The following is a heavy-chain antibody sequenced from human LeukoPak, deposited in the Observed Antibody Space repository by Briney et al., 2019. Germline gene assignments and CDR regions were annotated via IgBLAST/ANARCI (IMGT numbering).Heavy chain of an antibody. V-gene: IGHV4-61*02. CDR3: ASEKLWFGEPV. CDR1: GGSISSGSYY. CDR2: IYTSGST. J-gene: IGHJ4*02. Sequence: SQTLSLTRTVSGGSISSGSYYWSWIRQPAGKGLEWIGRIYTSGSTNYNPSLKSRVTISVDTSKNQFSLKLSSVTAADTAVYYCASEKLWFGEPVWGQGTLVTVSS. D-gene: IGHD3-10*01.